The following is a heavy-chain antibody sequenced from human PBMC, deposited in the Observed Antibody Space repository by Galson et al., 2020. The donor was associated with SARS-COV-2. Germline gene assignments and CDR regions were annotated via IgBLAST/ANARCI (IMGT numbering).Heavy chain of an antibody. D-gene: IGHD3-3*01. CDR1: GGTFSSYA. V-gene: IGHV1-69*10. J-gene: IGHJ6*03. CDR2: IIPILGIA. Sequence: SVKVSCKASGGTFSSYAISWVRQAPGQGLEWMGGIIPILGIANYAQKFQGRVTITADKSTSTAYMELSSLRSEDTAVYYCARGTPRWRSLQEWYYYMDVWGKGTTVTVSS. CDR3: ARGTPRWRSLQEWYYYMDV.